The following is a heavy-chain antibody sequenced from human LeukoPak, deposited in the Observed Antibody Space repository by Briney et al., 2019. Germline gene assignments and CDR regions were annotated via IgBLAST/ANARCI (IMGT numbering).Heavy chain of an antibody. CDR3: ASPVDVEMATITYFQH. J-gene: IGHJ1*01. V-gene: IGHV3-53*05. D-gene: IGHD5-24*01. Sequence: PGGSLRLSCAASGFTVITNDMTWVRQAPGKGLEWVSVLYSDGNTKYADSVKGRFTISRDNSKNTLYLQMNSLRAEDTAVYYCASPVDVEMATITYFQHWGQGTLVTVSS. CDR1: GFTVITND. CDR2: LYSDGNT.